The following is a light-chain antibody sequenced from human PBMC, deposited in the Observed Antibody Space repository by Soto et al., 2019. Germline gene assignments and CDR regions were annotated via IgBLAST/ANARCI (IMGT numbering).Light chain of an antibody. J-gene: IGKJ1*01. CDR3: QQYGSSLTWT. CDR2: GAS. V-gene: IGKV3-20*01. Sequence: EIVLTQSPGTLSLSPGERATLSCRASQSVSSSYLAWYQQKPGQAPRLLIYGASSRATGIPDRFSGSGSGTYFTLTISRLEPEDFAVYSCQQYGSSLTWTFGQVTKGDI. CDR1: QSVSSSY.